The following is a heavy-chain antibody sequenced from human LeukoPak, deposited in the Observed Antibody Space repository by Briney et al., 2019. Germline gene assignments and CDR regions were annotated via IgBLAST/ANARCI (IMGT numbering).Heavy chain of an antibody. D-gene: IGHD2/OR15-2a*01. CDR1: GFTFSSFA. J-gene: IGHJ4*02. Sequence: PGGSLRLSCSASGFTFSSFAMHWVRQAPGKGLEYVAAISLNGGSTYYADSVEGRFTISRDNSKSTLYLQMSSLRAEDTAVYLCVKDLRSDFMGVLSRYLSYWGQGTLVTVSS. CDR3: VKDLRSDFMGVLSRYLSY. V-gene: IGHV3-64D*09. CDR2: ISLNGGST.